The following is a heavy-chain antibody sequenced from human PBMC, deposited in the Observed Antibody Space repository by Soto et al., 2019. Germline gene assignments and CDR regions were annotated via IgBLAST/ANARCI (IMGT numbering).Heavy chain of an antibody. V-gene: IGHV4-59*08. CDR1: GGSISSYY. CDR2: IYYSGST. Sequence: SETLSLTCTVSGGSISSYYWSWIRQPPGKGLEWIGYIYYSGSTNYNPSLKSRVTISVDTSKNQFSLKLSSVTAADTAVYYCARHRYSSSSRGSYRPTYYFDYWGQGTLVTVSS. J-gene: IGHJ4*02. CDR3: ARHRYSSSSRGSYRPTYYFDY. D-gene: IGHD6-6*01.